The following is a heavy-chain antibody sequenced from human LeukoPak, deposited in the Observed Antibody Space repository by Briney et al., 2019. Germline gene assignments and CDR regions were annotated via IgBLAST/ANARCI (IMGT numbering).Heavy chain of an antibody. Sequence: GRSLRLSCGASGIIFSSYPMHWVRQAPGKGLEWVAVISYDGSNKYYADSVKGRFTISRDNSKNTLYLQMNSLRAEDTAVYYCAKSRLRQMGYYDSSGPFDYWGQGTLVTVSS. CDR3: AKSRLRQMGYYDSSGPFDY. CDR2: ISYDGSNK. CDR1: GIIFSSYP. V-gene: IGHV3-30*18. D-gene: IGHD3-22*01. J-gene: IGHJ4*02.